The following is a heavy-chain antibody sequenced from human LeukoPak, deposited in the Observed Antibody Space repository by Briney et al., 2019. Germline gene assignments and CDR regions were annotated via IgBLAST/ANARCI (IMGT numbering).Heavy chain of an antibody. D-gene: IGHD1-26*01. J-gene: IGHJ4*02. Sequence: SETLSLTCTVSGGSISSSSYYWGWIRQPPGKGLEWIGEIYHSGSTNYNPSLKSRVTISVDKSKNQFSLKLSSVTAADTAVYYCARDRVGATTFDYWGQGTLVTVSS. CDR1: GGSISSSSYY. V-gene: IGHV4-39*07. CDR3: ARDRVGATTFDY. CDR2: IYHSGST.